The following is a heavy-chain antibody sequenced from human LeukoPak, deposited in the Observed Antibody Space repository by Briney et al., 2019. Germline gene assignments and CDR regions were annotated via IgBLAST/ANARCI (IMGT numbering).Heavy chain of an antibody. CDR3: AREVHGYSYDYVPYYFDY. CDR1: GGSISSGGYY. V-gene: IGHV4-31*03. J-gene: IGHJ4*02. CDR2: IYYSGST. D-gene: IGHD5-18*01. Sequence: SETLSLTCTVSGGSISSGGYYWSWIRQHPGKGLEWIGYIYYSGSTYYNPSLKSRVTISVDTSKNQFSLKLSSVTAADTAVYYCAREVHGYSYDYVPYYFDYWGQGTLVTVSS.